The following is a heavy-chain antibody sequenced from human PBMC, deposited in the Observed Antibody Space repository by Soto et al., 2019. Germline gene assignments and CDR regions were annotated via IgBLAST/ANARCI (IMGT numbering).Heavy chain of an antibody. CDR1: GFTFTSSA. V-gene: IGHV1-58*01. CDR2: IVVGSGNT. D-gene: IGHD2-15*01. Sequence: GASEKISCKASGFTFTSSAVQWVRQARGQRLEWIGWIVVGSGNTNYAQKFQERVTITRDMSTSTAYMELSSLRSEDTAVYYCAAGPRVAANYYYYGMDVWGQGTTVTVSS. CDR3: AAGPRVAANYYYYGMDV. J-gene: IGHJ6*02.